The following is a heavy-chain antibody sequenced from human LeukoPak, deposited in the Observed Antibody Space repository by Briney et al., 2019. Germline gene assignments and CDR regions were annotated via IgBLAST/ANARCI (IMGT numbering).Heavy chain of an antibody. CDR1: GFTFSSDW. CDR2: ITKEGREN. D-gene: IGHD1-26*01. V-gene: IGHV3-7*01. J-gene: IGHJ4*02. CDR3: ASLLSGSNQINDY. Sequence: GGSLRLACAASGFTFSSDWTSWVRQAPGKGLEWVANITKEGRENNYVDSVKGRFTISRDNAKNSLYLQMNSLRAEDTAVYYCASLLSGSNQINDYWGQGTLVTVSS.